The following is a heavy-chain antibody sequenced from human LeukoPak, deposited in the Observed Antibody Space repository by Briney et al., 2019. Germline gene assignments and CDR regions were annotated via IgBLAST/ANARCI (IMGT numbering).Heavy chain of an antibody. V-gene: IGHV3-30*04. CDR1: GFMFTDFA. CDR2: ISNDERNK. D-gene: IGHD5-24*01. Sequence: GGSLRLSCAASGFMFTDFAMHWVRQAPGKGLQWVAVISNDERNKYYADSVKGRFTISRDNSNSMVYLQMTSLRLEDTAVYYCARPSPPGDGYNPSDCWGQGSLVIVSS. J-gene: IGHJ4*02. CDR3: ARPSPPGDGYNPSDC.